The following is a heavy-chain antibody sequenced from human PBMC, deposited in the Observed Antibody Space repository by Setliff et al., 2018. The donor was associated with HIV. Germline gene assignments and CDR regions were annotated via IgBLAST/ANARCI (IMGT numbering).Heavy chain of an antibody. CDR2: IHTTGST. V-gene: IGHV4-61*09. CDR3: ARQKTVTTYFDY. J-gene: IGHJ4*02. Sequence: PSETLSLTCSVSGDSISSGSYYWSWIRLPAGKGLEWIGQIHTTGSTNYNPSLKSRVTISMDTSKNQLSLNLNSVTATDTAVYYCARQKTVTTYFDYWGQGTLVTVSS. CDR1: GDSISSGSYY. D-gene: IGHD4-17*01.